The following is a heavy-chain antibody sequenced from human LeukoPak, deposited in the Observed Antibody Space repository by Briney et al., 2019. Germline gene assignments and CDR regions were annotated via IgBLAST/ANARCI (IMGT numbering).Heavy chain of an antibody. Sequence: ASVKVSCKASGYTFTSYGISWVRQAPEQGLEWMGWISAYNGNTNYAQKLQGRVTMTTDTSTSTAYMELRSLRSDDTAVYYCARGPAGYSSGWYWFDPWGQGTLVTVSS. CDR3: ARGPAGYSSGWYWFDP. CDR1: GYTFTSYG. V-gene: IGHV1-18*01. D-gene: IGHD6-19*01. J-gene: IGHJ5*02. CDR2: ISAYNGNT.